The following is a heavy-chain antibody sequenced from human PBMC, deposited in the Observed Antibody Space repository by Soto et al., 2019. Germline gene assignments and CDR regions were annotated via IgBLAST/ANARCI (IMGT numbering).Heavy chain of an antibody. V-gene: IGHV3-23*01. D-gene: IGHD1-20*01. CDR1: GFTFSSYT. J-gene: IGHJ1*01. CDR2: IIGSAYTT. Sequence: GGSLRLSCAASGFTFSSYTMSWVRQAPGEGLEWVSAIIGSAYTTYYADSVKGRFTISRDNSKNTLYLQMNSLRAEDTAVYYCANDWGPNWNVDHFHHSGQGTLVTVSS. CDR3: ANDWGPNWNVDHFHH.